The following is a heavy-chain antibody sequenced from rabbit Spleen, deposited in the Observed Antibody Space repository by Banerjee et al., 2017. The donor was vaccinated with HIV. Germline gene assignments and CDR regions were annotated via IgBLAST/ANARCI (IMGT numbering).Heavy chain of an antibody. J-gene: IGHJ4*01. D-gene: IGHD3-1*01. CDR1: GFDFNSYY. V-gene: IGHV1S7*01. CDR2: IDPLFGSA. Sequence: QLVESGGGLVQPGGSLTLTCKASGFDFNSYYMSWVRQAPGKGLEWIGYIDPLFGSAYYASWVNGRFSISRENTQNTVSLQLNSLTAADTATYFCVRDTWNFNLWGPGTLVTVS. CDR3: VRDTWNFNL.